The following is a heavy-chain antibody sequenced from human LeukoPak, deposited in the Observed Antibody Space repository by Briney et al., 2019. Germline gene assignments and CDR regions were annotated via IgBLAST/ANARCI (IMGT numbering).Heavy chain of an antibody. CDR1: GFTFSSYC. CDR2: ISGSGGST. CDR3: AKEGRDYVWGRNFDY. D-gene: IGHD3-16*01. Sequence: GGSLRLSCAASGFTFSSYCMTWVRQAPGKGLEWVSAISGSGGSTYYADSVKGRFTISRDNSKNTLYLQMNSLRAEDTAVYYCAKEGRDYVWGRNFDYWGQGTLVTVSS. V-gene: IGHV3-23*01. J-gene: IGHJ4*02.